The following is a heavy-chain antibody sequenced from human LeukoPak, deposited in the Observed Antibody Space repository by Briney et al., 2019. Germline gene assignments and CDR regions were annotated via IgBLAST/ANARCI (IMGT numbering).Heavy chain of an antibody. CDR2: ISYDGSNK. CDR3: ATQLTGSGSYYGIDY. J-gene: IGHJ4*02. CDR1: GFTFSIYA. Sequence: GGSLRLSCAASGFTFSIYAMHWVRQAPGKGLEWVAVISYDGSNKYYADSVKGRFTISRDNSKNTLYLQMNSLRAEDTAVYYCATQLTGSGSYYGIDYWGQGTLVTVSS. V-gene: IGHV3-30-3*01. D-gene: IGHD3-10*01.